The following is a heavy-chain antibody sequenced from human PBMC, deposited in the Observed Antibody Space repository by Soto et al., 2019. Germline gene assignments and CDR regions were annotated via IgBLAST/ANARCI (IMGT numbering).Heavy chain of an antibody. Sequence: PGGSLRLSCSASGFTFSEYSMHWVRQAPGKGLQYVSTISSDGDITYYADSVKGRFTISRGNSKNTLYLQMNSLRPEDTAVYYCVKVSTFYDILNGYYSTNFFDPWGQGTLVTVSS. CDR3: VKVSTFYDILNGYYSTNFFDP. J-gene: IGHJ5*02. CDR2: ISSDGDIT. V-gene: IGHV3-64D*06. CDR1: GFTFSEYS. D-gene: IGHD3-9*01.